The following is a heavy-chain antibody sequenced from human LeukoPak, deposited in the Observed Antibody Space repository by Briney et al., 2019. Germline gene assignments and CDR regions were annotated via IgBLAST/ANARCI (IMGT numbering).Heavy chain of an antibody. V-gene: IGHV3-15*01. CDR3: CTAGLRFLEWS. CDR1: GFTFTNTW. D-gene: IGHD3-3*01. J-gene: IGHJ5*02. Sequence: GGSLRLSCAASGFTFTNTWMSWVRQAPGKGLEWVGRIKSKTDGGTTDYAAPVKGRFTISRDDSRDTLYLQMNSLKTEDTAMYYCCTAGLRFLEWSWGQGTLVTVSS. CDR2: IKSKTDGGTT.